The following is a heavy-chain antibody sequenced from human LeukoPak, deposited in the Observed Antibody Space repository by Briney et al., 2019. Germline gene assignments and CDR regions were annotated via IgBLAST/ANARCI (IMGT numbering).Heavy chain of an antibody. D-gene: IGHD6-19*01. CDR2: ISAYNGNT. Sequence: GASVKVSCKASGYTFTSYGISWVRQAPGQGLEWVGWISAYNGNTNYAQKLQGRVTMTTDTSTSTAYMELRSLRSDDTAVYYCARDRIPGIAVAGTNYWGQGTLVTVSS. CDR3: ARDRIPGIAVAGTNY. CDR1: GYTFTSYG. V-gene: IGHV1-18*01. J-gene: IGHJ4*02.